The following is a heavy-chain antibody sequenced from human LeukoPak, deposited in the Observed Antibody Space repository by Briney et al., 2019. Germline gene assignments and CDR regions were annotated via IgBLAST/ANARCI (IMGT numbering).Heavy chain of an antibody. V-gene: IGHV1-18*01. D-gene: IGHD6-19*01. CDR1: GGTFSSYA. CDR3: ARDRGGWYGELFDY. J-gene: IGHJ4*02. Sequence: GASVKVSCKASGGTFSSYAISWVRQAPGQGLEWMGWISAYNGNTNYAQKLQGRVTMTTDTSTSTAYMELRSLRSDDTAVYYCARDRGGWYGELFDYWGQGTLVTVSS. CDR2: ISAYNGNT.